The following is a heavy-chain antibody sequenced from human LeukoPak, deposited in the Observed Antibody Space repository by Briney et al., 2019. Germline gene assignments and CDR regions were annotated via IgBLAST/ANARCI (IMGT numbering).Heavy chain of an antibody. CDR3: SRGSDFVWGSYRPYFDY. CDR2: ISGSTSYI. CDR1: AFTFRTYS. J-gene: IGHJ4*02. V-gene: IGHV3-21*01. D-gene: IGHD3-16*02. Sequence: PGGSLRLSCVASAFTFRTYSMHWVRQAPGKGLEWVSSISGSTSYIYYADSVRGRFTISRDNAKNSLYLQMNSLSAEDTAVYYCSRGSDFVWGSYRPYFDYWGQGTLVTVSS.